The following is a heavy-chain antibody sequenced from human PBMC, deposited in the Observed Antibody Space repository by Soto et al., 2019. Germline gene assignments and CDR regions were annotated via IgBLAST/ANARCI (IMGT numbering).Heavy chain of an antibody. J-gene: IGHJ6*02. D-gene: IGHD1-26*01. CDR3: ARGGGYRTDYYGMDV. CDR1: GYTFTSYD. CDR2: MNPTSVNT. Sequence: QVQLVQSGAEVKKPGASVKDSCKASGYTFTSYDINWVRQATGQGLERMGWMNPTSVNTGYAQKFQGRVTMTRNTSVSTDYMELSSLRSEDTAVYYGARGGGYRTDYYGMDVWGQGTTVTVSS. V-gene: IGHV1-8*01.